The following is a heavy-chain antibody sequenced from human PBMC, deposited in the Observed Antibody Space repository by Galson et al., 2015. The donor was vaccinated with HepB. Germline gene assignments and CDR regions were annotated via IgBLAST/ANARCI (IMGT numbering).Heavy chain of an antibody. CDR3: ARAGPYWYFDL. J-gene: IGHJ2*01. V-gene: IGHV3-20*04. Sequence: SLRLSCAASGFTFDDYGMSWVRQAPGKGLEWVSGMSWNGGTTGYADSVKGRFTVSRDNAKNSLYLQMESLRAEDAALYYCARAGPYWYFDLWGRGTLVTVSS. CDR2: MSWNGGTT. CDR1: GFTFDDYG.